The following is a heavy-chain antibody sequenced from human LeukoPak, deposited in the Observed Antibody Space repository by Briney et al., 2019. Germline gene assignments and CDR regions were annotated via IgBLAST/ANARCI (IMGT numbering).Heavy chain of an antibody. D-gene: IGHD1-26*01. Sequence: ASVKVSCKASGYTFTSYGISWVRQAPGQGLERMGWISAYNGNTNYAQKLQGRVTMTTDTSTSTAYMELRSLRSDDTAVYYCARDSTYSGSYFPDYWGQGTLVTVSS. CDR3: ARDSTYSGSYFPDY. J-gene: IGHJ4*02. CDR2: ISAYNGNT. CDR1: GYTFTSYG. V-gene: IGHV1-18*01.